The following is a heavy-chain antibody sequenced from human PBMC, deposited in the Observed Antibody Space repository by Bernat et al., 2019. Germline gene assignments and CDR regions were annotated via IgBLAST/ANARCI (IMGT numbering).Heavy chain of an antibody. CDR3: ARDAGDI. J-gene: IGHJ3*02. V-gene: IGHV3-53*02. CDR2: IYGGGSK. Sequence: EVQLVETGGGLVQPGGSLRLSCAASGFTVSSNYMSWVRQAPGKGLEWVSLIYGGGSKYYADSVKGRFTISRDNSKNTLYLQMNSLRAEDTAVYFCARDAGDIWGQGTMVTVSS. CDR1: GFTVSSNY.